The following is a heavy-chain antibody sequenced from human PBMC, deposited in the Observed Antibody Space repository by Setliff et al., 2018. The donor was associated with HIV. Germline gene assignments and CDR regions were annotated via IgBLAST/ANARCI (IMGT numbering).Heavy chain of an antibody. CDR2: INPNSGGT. CDR3: ARRGYSRPLNYYYYYMDV. V-gene: IGHV1-2*06. D-gene: IGHD5-12*01. Sequence: ASVKVSCKASGYTFTGYYMHWVRQAPGQGPEWMGRINPNSGGTNYAQKFQGRVTMTRDTSISTAYMELSRLRSDDTAVYYCARRGYSRPLNYYYYYMDVWGKGTTVTVSS. J-gene: IGHJ6*03. CDR1: GYTFTGYY.